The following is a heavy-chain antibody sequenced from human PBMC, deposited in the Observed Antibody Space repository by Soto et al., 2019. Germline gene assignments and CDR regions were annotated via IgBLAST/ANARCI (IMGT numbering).Heavy chain of an antibody. Sequence: QLVESGGGLVQPGGSLRLSCVGSGFTLSDYQINWVRRAPGKGLEWVSHVNGAGTSVYYVASVKGRFTISRDNAKNSVFLQMNSLRVEDTAVYYCATDRASIRDHWGQGTLVTVSS. CDR2: VNGAGTSV. CDR1: GFTLSDYQ. V-gene: IGHV3-48*01. J-gene: IGHJ5*02. CDR3: ATDRASIRDH.